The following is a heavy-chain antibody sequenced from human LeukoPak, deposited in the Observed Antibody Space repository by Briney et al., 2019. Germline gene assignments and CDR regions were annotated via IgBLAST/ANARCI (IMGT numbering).Heavy chain of an antibody. V-gene: IGHV3-21*01. D-gene: IGHD1-7*01. CDR3: ARGGLNFDAFDI. J-gene: IGHJ3*02. Sequence: GGSLRLFCAASGFTFSSYSMNWVRQAPGKGLEWVSSIGSRSTYIYSADSVKGRFTISRDNAKNSLYLQMNSLRAGDTAVYYCARGGLNFDAFDIWGQGTMVTVSS. CDR2: IGSRSTYI. CDR1: GFTFSSYS.